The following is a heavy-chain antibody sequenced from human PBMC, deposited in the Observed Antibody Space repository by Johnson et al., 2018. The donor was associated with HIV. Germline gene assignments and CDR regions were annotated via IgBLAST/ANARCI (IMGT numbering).Heavy chain of an antibody. V-gene: IGHV3-9*01. D-gene: IGHD6-13*01. Sequence: VQLVESGGGLVQPGRSLRLSCAASGFTFDDYAMHWVRQAPGKGLEWVSGINSDGSSTSYAESVKGRFTISRDNAKNSLYLQMNSLRAEDTAVYYCAKTSRGSSWFDAFDIWGQGTMVTVSS. J-gene: IGHJ3*02. CDR3: AKTSRGSSWFDAFDI. CDR1: GFTFDDYA. CDR2: INSDGSST.